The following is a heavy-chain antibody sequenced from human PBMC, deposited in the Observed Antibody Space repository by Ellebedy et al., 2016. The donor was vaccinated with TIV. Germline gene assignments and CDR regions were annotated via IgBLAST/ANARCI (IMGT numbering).Heavy chain of an antibody. CDR1: GDSISSSVYY. J-gene: IGHJ4*02. D-gene: IGHD6-19*01. CDR2: FSQSGST. Sequence: MPSETLSLTCTVSGDSISSSVYYWGWIRQPPGKGLEWIGSFSQSGSTYYNPSLTSRVTISVDTSKNQFSLKLSSVTAADMAVYYCARHIEVAGRVDSWGQGTLVTVSS. CDR3: ARHIEVAGRVDS. V-gene: IGHV4-39*01.